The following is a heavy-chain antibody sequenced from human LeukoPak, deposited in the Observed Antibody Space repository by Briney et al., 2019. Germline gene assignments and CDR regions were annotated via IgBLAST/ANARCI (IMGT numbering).Heavy chain of an antibody. CDR2: IIGNSNTI. D-gene: IGHD6-13*01. J-gene: IGHJ6*03. Sequence: GGSLRLSCAASGFTFSTYSMNWVRQAPGKGLEWVAYIIGNSNTIYHADSVKGRFTVSRDNVKNSLYLQMNSLRAEDTAVYYCARGDLRDSRYFYYYMDVWGKGTTVTVSS. V-gene: IGHV3-48*01. CDR1: GFTFSTYS. CDR3: ARGDLRDSRYFYYYMDV.